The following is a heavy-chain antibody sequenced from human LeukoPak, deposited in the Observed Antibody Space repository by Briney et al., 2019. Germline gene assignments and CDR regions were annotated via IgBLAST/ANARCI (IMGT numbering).Heavy chain of an antibody. CDR3: ARDRTGNNDFWSGYTTFFDY. J-gene: IGHJ4*02. Sequence: GGSLRLSCAASGFTFSSYSMNWVRQAPGKGLEWVSYISSSSSTIYYADSVKGRFTISRDNAKNSLYLQMNSLRAEDTAVYYCARDRTGNNDFWSGYTTFFDYWGQGTLVTVSS. CDR2: ISSSSSTI. CDR1: GFTFSSYS. V-gene: IGHV3-48*01. D-gene: IGHD3-3*01.